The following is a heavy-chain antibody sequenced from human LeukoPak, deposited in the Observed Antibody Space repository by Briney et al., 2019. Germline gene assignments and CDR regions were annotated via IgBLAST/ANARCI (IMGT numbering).Heavy chain of an antibody. V-gene: IGHV4-38-2*02. Sequence: PSETLSLTCTVSGYSISSGYYWGWIRQPPGKGLEWIGSIYHSGSTYYNPSLKSRVTISVDTSKNQFSLKLSSVTAADTAVYYCARAWVGSSHFYFYYYMDVWGKGTTVTVSS. J-gene: IGHJ6*03. CDR3: ARAWVGSSHFYFYYYMDV. D-gene: IGHD6-13*01. CDR1: GYSISSGYY. CDR2: IYHSGST.